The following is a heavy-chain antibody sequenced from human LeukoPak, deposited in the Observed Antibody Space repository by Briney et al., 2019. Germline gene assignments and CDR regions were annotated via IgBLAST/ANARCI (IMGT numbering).Heavy chain of an antibody. CDR1: GIDISYHY. D-gene: IGHD3-10*01. J-gene: IGHJ4*02. CDR2: IHTGGTT. CDR3: ARVWFGYFFQ. Sequence: GGSLRLFCVASGIDISYHYVGWVRQAPGKGLEWVSVIHTGGTTHYADSVKGRFTVSKDTSNNTVFLQMNSLRVEGTAVYFCARVWFGYFFQWGQGALVTVSS. V-gene: IGHV3-53*01.